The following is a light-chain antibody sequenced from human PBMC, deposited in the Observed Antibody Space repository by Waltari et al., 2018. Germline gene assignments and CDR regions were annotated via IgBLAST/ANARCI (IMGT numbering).Light chain of an antibody. J-gene: IGLJ1*01. CDR2: SGN. CDR3: QSFDNALGAYV. CDR1: NSNIGAPSD. Sequence: QSVLTQPPSVSGAPGQRVTISCSGSNSNIGAPSDVHWYQQLPGSAPKLLIHSGNHRPSDAPDRFSASKSGRSATLAIAGLQAEDGAVYYCQSFDNALGAYVFGTGTTVIVL. V-gene: IGLV1-40*01.